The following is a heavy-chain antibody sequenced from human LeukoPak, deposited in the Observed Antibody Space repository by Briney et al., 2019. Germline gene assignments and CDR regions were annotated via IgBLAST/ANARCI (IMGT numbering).Heavy chain of an antibody. Sequence: GSLRLSCAASGFTFSSYGMHWVRQAPGKGLGWVAFIRYDGSNKYYADSVKGRFTIARDNSKNTLYLQMNSLRAEDTAVYYCAKDPAVAGEYFDYWGQGTLVTVSS. V-gene: IGHV3-30*02. J-gene: IGHJ4*02. D-gene: IGHD6-19*01. CDR1: GFTFSSYG. CDR2: IRYDGSNK. CDR3: AKDPAVAGEYFDY.